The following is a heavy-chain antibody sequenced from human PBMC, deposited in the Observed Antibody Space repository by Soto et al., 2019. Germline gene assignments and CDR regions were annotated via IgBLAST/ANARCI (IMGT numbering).Heavy chain of an antibody. CDR1: GGSVSSGSYY. Sequence: PSETLSLTCTVSGGSVSSGSYYWSWIRQPPGKGLEWIGYIYYSGSTNYNPSLKSRVTISVDTSKNQFSLKLSSVTAADTAVYYCARWYNYGHYYYYYGMDVWGQGTTVTVSS. V-gene: IGHV4-61*01. D-gene: IGHD1-20*01. CDR3: ARWYNYGHYYYYYGMDV. CDR2: IYYSGST. J-gene: IGHJ6*02.